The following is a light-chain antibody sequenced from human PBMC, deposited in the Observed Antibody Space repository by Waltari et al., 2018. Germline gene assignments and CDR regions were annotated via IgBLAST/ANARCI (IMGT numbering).Light chain of an antibody. V-gene: IGLV2-14*01. CDR3: SSYTRSHTYV. Sequence: QSALTQPASVSGSPGQSITISCTGTNNDVGAYNFVSWYQQHPGKAPKRMIHEVSNRPSGVSNRVSGSKSGTTASLTISGLQAEDEADYHCSSYTRSHTYVFGPGTTVTVL. J-gene: IGLJ1*01. CDR2: EVS. CDR1: NNDVGAYNF.